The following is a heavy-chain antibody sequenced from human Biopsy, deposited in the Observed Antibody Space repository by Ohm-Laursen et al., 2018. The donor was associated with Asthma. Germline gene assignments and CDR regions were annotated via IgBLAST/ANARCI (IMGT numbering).Heavy chain of an antibody. CDR1: GYTFTSYY. CDR3: ARDFLFQHGSSWYYYYYGMDV. J-gene: IGHJ6*02. Sequence: ASVTVARQASGYTFTSYYMHWVRQAPGGGLEWMGIINPNVGSTSYAPKIQGIVTMTRDTSTSTVYMELSSLRSEDTAVYYCARDFLFQHGSSWYYYYYGMDVWGQGTTVTVSS. CDR2: INPNVGST. V-gene: IGHV1-46*01. D-gene: IGHD6-13*01.